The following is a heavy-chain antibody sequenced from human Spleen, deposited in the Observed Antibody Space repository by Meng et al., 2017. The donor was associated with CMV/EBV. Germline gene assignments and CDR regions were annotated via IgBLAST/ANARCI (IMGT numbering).Heavy chain of an antibody. CDR1: YTFTDYD. V-gene: IGHV1-69-2*01. D-gene: IGHD4-17*01. J-gene: IGHJ5*02. CDR3: ATGGSTVTTKKKNWFDP. Sequence: YTFTDYDMHWVQQAPGKGLEWMGLVDPEDGETIYAEKCQGRVTITADTSTDTAYMELSSLRSEDTAVYYCATGGSTVTTKKKNWFDPWGQGTLVTVSS. CDR2: VDPEDGET.